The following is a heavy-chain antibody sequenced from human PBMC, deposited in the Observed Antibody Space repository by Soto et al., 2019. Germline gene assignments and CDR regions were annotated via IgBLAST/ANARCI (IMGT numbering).Heavy chain of an antibody. CDR2: ISAYNGNT. J-gene: IGHJ6*02. D-gene: IGHD3-3*01. V-gene: IGHV1-18*01. CDR1: GYTFTSYG. Sequence: ASVKVSCKASGYTFTSYGISWVRQAPGQGLEWMGWISAYNGNTNYAQKLQGRVTMTTDTSTSTAYMELRSLRSADTAVYYCARTTIFGVVIIAGMDVWGQGTSVTVSS. CDR3: ARTTIFGVVIIAGMDV.